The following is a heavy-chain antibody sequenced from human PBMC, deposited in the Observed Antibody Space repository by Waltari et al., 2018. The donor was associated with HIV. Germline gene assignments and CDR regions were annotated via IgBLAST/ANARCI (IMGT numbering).Heavy chain of an antibody. V-gene: IGHV3-48*03. J-gene: IGHJ4*02. D-gene: IGHD1-26*01. CDR3: ARDGSSYYGLDY. CDR2: ISSSGSTI. Sequence: EVQVVESGGGLVQPGGSLRLSCAASGFTFSTYEMNWVRQAPGKGLEWVYYISSSGSTIYYADAVKGRFTISGDNAKNSLYLQMNSLRAEDTAVYFCARDGSSYYGLDYWGRGTLVTVSS. CDR1: GFTFSTYE.